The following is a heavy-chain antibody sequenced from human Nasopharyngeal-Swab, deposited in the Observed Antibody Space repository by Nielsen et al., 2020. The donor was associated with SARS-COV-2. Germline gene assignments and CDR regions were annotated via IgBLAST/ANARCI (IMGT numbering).Heavy chain of an antibody. CDR3: ARDPPATWYGMDV. Sequence: GESLKISCAASGFTFSSYGMHWVRQAPGKGLEWVAVIWYDGSNKYYADSAKGRFTISRDNSKNTLYLQMNSLRAEDTAVYYCARDPPATWYGMDVWGQGTTVTVSS. J-gene: IGHJ6*02. CDR1: GFTFSSYG. CDR2: IWYDGSNK. V-gene: IGHV3-33*01.